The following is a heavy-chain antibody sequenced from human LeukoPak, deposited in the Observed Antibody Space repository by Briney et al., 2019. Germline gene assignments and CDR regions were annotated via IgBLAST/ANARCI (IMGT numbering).Heavy chain of an antibody. Sequence: ASVTVSCKVSGYTLTELSMHWVRQAPGKGLEWMGGFDPEDGETIYAQKFQGRVTMTEDTSTDTAYMELSSLRSEDTAVYYCATVGSSGWYYFDYWGQGTLVTVSS. V-gene: IGHV1-24*01. D-gene: IGHD6-19*01. CDR2: FDPEDGET. J-gene: IGHJ4*02. CDR3: ATVGSSGWYYFDY. CDR1: GYTLTELS.